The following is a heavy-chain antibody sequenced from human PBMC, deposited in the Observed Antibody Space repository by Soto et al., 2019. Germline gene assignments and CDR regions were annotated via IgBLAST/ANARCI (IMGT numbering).Heavy chain of an antibody. Sequence: GGSLRLSCVDSGLSFSIYAFNWVRQAPGKGLEWVSVIYSGGSTYYADSVKGRFTISRDNSKNTLYLQMNSLRAEDTAVYYCAISGWNPKPQKYFDYWGQGTLVTVS. D-gene: IGHD6-19*01. CDR1: GLSFSIYA. CDR2: IYSGGST. J-gene: IGHJ4*02. CDR3: AISGWNPKPQKYFDY. V-gene: IGHV3-66*01.